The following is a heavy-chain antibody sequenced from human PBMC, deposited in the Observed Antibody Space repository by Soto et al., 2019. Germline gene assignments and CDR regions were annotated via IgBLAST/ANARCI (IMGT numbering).Heavy chain of an antibody. CDR2: ISSSSSYI. V-gene: IGHV3-21*01. CDR3: ARTLEGVYGGYFDL. Sequence: EVQLVESGGGLVKPGGSLRLSCAASGFTFSSYSMNWVRQAPGKGLEWVSSISSSSSYIYYADSVKGRFTISRDNAKNSLYLQMNSLRAEDTAVYYCARTLEGVYGGYFDLWGRGTLVTVSS. J-gene: IGHJ2*01. D-gene: IGHD5-12*01. CDR1: GFTFSSYS.